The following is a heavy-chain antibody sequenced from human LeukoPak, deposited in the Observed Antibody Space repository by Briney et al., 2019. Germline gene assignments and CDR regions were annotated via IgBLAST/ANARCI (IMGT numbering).Heavy chain of an antibody. CDR1: GFTFSNYG. Sequence: GGSLRLSCAASGFTFSNYGMHWVRQAPGKGLEWVAVVSSDGSIDYYADSLRGRFTVSRDNSKNTMFLQFNTLRPDDTAVYYCAREGMGTTFSAWFEPWGQGTLVTVS. V-gene: IGHV3-30*03. CDR3: AREGMGTTFSAWFEP. J-gene: IGHJ5*02. D-gene: IGHD1-7*01. CDR2: VSSDGSID.